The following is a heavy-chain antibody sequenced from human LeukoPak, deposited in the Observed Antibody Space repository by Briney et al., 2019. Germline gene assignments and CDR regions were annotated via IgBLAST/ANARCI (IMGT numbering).Heavy chain of an antibody. CDR1: GFTFSSYS. CDR3: AELGITMIGGV. D-gene: IGHD3-10*02. V-gene: IGHV3-48*04. Sequence: GGSLRLSCAASGFTFSSYSMNWVRQAPGKGLEWVSYISSSSTIYYAGSVKGRFTISRDNAKNSLYLQMNSLRAEDTAVYYCAELGITMIGGVWGKGTTVTISP. J-gene: IGHJ6*04. CDR2: ISSSSTI.